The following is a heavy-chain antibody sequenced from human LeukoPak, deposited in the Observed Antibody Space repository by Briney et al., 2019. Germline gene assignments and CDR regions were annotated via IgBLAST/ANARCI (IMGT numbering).Heavy chain of an antibody. J-gene: IGHJ5*02. CDR3: ATAGHCSGGSCSDWFDP. V-gene: IGHV1-2*02. Sequence: ASVKVSCKASGSTFTDNYIRWVRQAPGQGLEWMGWISPNSGGINYARKFQGRVTMTRDTSIGTAYMELSTLRSDDTAVYYCATAGHCSGGSCSDWFDPWGQGTLVTVSS. CDR2: ISPNSGGI. D-gene: IGHD2-15*01. CDR1: GSTFTDNY.